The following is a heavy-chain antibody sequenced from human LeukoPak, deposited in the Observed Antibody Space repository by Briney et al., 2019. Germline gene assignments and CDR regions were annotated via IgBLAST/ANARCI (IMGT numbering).Heavy chain of an antibody. V-gene: IGHV4-30-4*01. CDR3: ARAPVGYDFWSGYPPYYYYGMDV. CDR1: GGSISSGDYY. J-gene: IGHJ6*02. D-gene: IGHD3-3*01. Sequence: SETLSLTCTVSGGSISSGDYYWSWIRQPPGKGLEWIGYIYYSGSTYYNPSLKSRVTISVDTSKNLFSLKLSSVTAADTAVYYCARAPVGYDFWSGYPPYYYYGMDVWGQGTSVTVSS. CDR2: IYYSGST.